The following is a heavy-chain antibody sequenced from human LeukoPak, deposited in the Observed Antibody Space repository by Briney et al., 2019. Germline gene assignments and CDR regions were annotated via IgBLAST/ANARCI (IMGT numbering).Heavy chain of an antibody. CDR1: GFTFDDYA. V-gene: IGHV3-43*02. D-gene: IGHD6-13*01. CDR3: ARGQGHSSSWHDY. Sequence: GGSLRLSCAASGFTFDDYAMHWVRQAPGKGLEWVSLISGDGGSTYYADSVKGRFTISRDNSKNTLYLQMNSLRAEDTAVYYCARGQGHSSSWHDYWGQGTLVTVSS. J-gene: IGHJ4*02. CDR2: ISGDGGST.